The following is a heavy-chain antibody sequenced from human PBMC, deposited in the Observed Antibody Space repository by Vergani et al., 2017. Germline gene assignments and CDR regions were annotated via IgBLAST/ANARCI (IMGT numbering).Heavy chain of an antibody. CDR3: ARGDYGSLTGYRH. J-gene: IGHJ4*02. D-gene: IGHD3-9*01. CDR1: GYTFSNYY. V-gene: IGHV1-46*03. Sequence: QVQVVQSGAEVKKSGASVKVSCKTSGYTFSNYYMHWVRQAPGQGLEWMGIINPSGGHPNYAQKFQGRVTMTRDTSTSTVYMELSSLRSEDTAIYYCARGDYGSLTGYRHWGQGTLVTVSA. CDR2: INPSGGHP.